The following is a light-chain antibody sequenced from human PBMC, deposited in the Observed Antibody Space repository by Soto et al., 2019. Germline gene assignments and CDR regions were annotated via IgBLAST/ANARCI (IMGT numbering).Light chain of an antibody. CDR1: QAISNY. Sequence: DIQMTQSPSSLSASVGDRVTITCRASQAISNYLAWYQQRPGKVPKLLIYAASTLQSGVPSRFSGSGSGTDFTLTISSLQPEDFATYYCQNYYSAPFTFGPGTKVDIK. J-gene: IGKJ3*01. V-gene: IGKV1-27*01. CDR3: QNYYSAPFT. CDR2: AAS.